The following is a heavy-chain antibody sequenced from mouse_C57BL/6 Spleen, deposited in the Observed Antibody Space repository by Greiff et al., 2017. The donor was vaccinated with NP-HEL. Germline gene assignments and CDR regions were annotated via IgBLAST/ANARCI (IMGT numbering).Heavy chain of an antibody. J-gene: IGHJ4*01. D-gene: IGHD1-1*01. CDR2: ISDGGSYT. Sequence: DVHLVESGGGLVKPGGSLKLSCAASGFTFSSYAMSWVRQTPEKRLEWVATISDGGSYTYYPDNVKGRFTISRDNAKNNLYRQMRHLQFEDTAMYYCARDRDYYGSSPNYAMDYWGQGTSVTVAS. CDR1: GFTFSSYA. CDR3: ARDRDYYGSSPNYAMDY. V-gene: IGHV5-4*01.